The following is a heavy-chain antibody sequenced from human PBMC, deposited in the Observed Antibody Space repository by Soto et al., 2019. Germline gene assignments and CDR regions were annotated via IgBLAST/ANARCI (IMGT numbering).Heavy chain of an antibody. CDR2: ISGSGGST. D-gene: IGHD2-2*01. V-gene: IGHV3-23*01. J-gene: IGHJ6*02. CDR1: GFTFSSYA. CDR3: ARGAAMGYYYGMDV. Sequence: GGSLRLSCAASGFTFSSYAMSWVRQAPGKGLEWVSAISGSGGSTYYADSVKGRFTISRDNSKNTLYLQMNSLRAEDTAVYYCARGAAMGYYYGMDVWGQGTTVTVSS.